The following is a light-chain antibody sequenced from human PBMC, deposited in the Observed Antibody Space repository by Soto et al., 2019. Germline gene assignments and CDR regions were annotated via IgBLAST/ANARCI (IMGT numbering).Light chain of an antibody. J-gene: IGLJ1*01. V-gene: IGLV1-44*01. CDR3: AAWDDSLNVFYV. CDR2: SNN. CDR1: SSNIGSNT. Sequence: QSVLTQPPSASGTPGQRVTISCSGSSSNIGSNTVNWYQQLPGTAPKLLIYSNNQRPSGVPDRFSGSKSGTSASLAISGLQSEDEADYYCAAWDDSLNVFYVFGTETKLTVL.